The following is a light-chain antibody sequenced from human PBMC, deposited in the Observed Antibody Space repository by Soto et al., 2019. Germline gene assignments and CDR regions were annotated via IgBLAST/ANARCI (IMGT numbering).Light chain of an antibody. V-gene: IGKV1-39*01. Sequence: ETHVTQSPSSLSASVLARGTITSRASKSISSYLNWYQQKPGNAPKLLIYAASTLQSGVPSRFSGSGSGTDFTLTISSLQPEDFATYYCQQRYSTPQTFGQGTKVDIK. CDR1: KSISSY. J-gene: IGKJ1*01. CDR2: AAS. CDR3: QQRYSTPQT.